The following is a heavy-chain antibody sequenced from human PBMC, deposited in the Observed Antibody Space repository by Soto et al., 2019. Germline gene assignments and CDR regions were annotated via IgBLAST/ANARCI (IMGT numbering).Heavy chain of an antibody. J-gene: IGHJ4*02. CDR3: AKGAVTSIFGYFDF. D-gene: IGHD3-3*01. Sequence: EVHLVESGGGLVQPGRSLRLSCAASGFIFEDYAMHWVRQVSGKGLEWVSSISWNSGNIVYADSVKGRFTVSSDSANNTPDLQMNSLRTEDTSVDYCAKGAVTSIFGYFDFCGQGTLVTVSS. V-gene: IGHV3-9*01. CDR2: ISWNSGNI. CDR1: GFIFEDYA.